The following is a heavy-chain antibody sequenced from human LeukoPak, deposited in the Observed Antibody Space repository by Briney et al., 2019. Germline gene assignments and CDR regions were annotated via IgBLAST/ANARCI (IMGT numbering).Heavy chain of an antibody. V-gene: IGHV4-59*01. J-gene: IGHJ3*02. CDR2: IYYSGST. CDR1: GGSISSYY. D-gene: IGHD1-1*01. Sequence: SETLSLTCTVSGGSISSYYWSWIRQPPGKGLEWIGYIYYSGSTNYNPSLKSRVTISVDTSKNQSSLKLSSVTAADTAVYYCARPREKGTTGSTGAFDIWGQGTMVTVSS. CDR3: ARPREKGTTGSTGAFDI.